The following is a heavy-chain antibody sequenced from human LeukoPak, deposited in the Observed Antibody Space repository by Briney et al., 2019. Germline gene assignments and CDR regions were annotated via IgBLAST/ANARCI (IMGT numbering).Heavy chain of an antibody. V-gene: IGHV4-59*12. CDR3: ARSSSGLDFDY. D-gene: IGHD3-22*01. CDR1: GGSISSYY. Sequence: PSETLSLTCTVSGGSISSYYWSWIRQPPGKGLEWIGYIYYSGSTKYNPSLKSRVTISVDTSKNQFSLKVSSVTAADTAVYYCARSSSGLDFDYWGQGTLVTVSS. J-gene: IGHJ4*02. CDR2: IYYSGST.